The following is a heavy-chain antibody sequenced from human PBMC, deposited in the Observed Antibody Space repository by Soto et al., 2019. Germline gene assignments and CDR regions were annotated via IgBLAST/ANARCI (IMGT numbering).Heavy chain of an antibody. V-gene: IGHV3-33*01. Sequence: PGGSLRLSCAASGFTFSSYGMHWVRQAPGKGLEWVAVIWYDGSNKYYADSVKGRFTISRDNSKNTLYLQMNSLRAEDTAVYYCARGLFRDGYLYYYCYGMDVWGQGTTVTVSS. J-gene: IGHJ6*02. D-gene: IGHD5-12*01. CDR3: ARGLFRDGYLYYYCYGMDV. CDR2: IWYDGSNK. CDR1: GFTFSSYG.